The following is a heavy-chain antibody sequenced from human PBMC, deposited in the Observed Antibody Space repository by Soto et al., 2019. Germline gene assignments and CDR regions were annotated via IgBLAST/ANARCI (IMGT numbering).Heavy chain of an antibody. CDR3: ARDRPLGVVIASYGMDV. CDR1: GFTFSSYA. Sequence: QVQLVESGGGVVQPGRSLRLSCAASGFTFSSYAMHWVRQAPGKGLEWVAVISYDGSNKYYADSVKGRFTISRDNPKNTLYLQMNSLRAEDTAVYYCARDRPLGVVIASYGMDVWGQGTTVTVSS. CDR2: ISYDGSNK. D-gene: IGHD3-3*01. J-gene: IGHJ6*02. V-gene: IGHV3-30-3*01.